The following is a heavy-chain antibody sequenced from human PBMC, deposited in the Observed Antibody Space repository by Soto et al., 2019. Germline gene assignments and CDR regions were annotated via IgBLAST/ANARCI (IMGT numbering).Heavy chain of an antibody. CDR2: ISYDGSNK. CDR1: GFTFSSYG. Sequence: GGSLRLSCAASGFTFSSYGMHWVRQAPGKGLEWVAVISYDGSNKYYADSVKGRFTISRDNSKNTLYLQMNSLRAEDTAVYYCAKANYDILTGYSYYFDYWGQGTLVTVSS. CDR3: AKANYDILTGYSYYFDY. V-gene: IGHV3-30*18. J-gene: IGHJ4*02. D-gene: IGHD3-9*01.